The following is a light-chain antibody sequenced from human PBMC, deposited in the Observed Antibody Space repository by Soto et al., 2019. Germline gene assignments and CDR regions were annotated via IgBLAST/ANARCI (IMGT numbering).Light chain of an antibody. CDR3: QQYGSSPRT. Sequence: EIVLTQSPGTLSLSPGERATFSCRASQSVSSNYLAWYQQKPGQAPRLLIYGAFKRATGIPDRFSGSGSGTDFTLTISRMEPEDIAVYCCQQYGSSPRTFGQGTKVEIK. CDR1: QSVSSNY. CDR2: GAF. V-gene: IGKV3-20*01. J-gene: IGKJ1*01.